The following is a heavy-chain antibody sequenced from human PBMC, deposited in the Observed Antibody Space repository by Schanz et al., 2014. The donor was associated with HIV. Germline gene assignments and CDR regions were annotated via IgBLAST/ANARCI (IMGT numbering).Heavy chain of an antibody. D-gene: IGHD1-1*01. V-gene: IGHV4-34*09. Sequence: QVQLQESGPGLVKPSQTLSLTCAVYGGPFSHAYWSWIRQPPGMGLEWLGEITHAGTSNYNPSLKSRVSMSVDTSKKQFSLRLNSVTAADTGIYYCASLHVESTGTTFGYWSPGALVTVSS. CDR1: GGPFSHAY. CDR2: ITHAGTS. CDR3: ASLHVESTGTTFGY. J-gene: IGHJ4*02.